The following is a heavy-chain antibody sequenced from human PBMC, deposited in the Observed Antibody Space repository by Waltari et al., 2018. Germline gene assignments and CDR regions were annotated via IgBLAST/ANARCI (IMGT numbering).Heavy chain of an antibody. J-gene: IGHJ5*02. CDR1: GGTFSSYA. V-gene: IGHV1-69*12. CDR2: IIPIFGTA. D-gene: IGHD3-10*01. CDR3: ARPQHHFMVRGVPNWFDP. Sequence: QVQLVQSGAEVKKPGSSVKVSCKASGGTFSSYAISWVRQAPGQGLEWMGGIIPIFGTANYAQKFQGRVTITADESTSTAYMGLSSLRSEDTAVYYCARPQHHFMVRGVPNWFDPWGQGTLVTVSS.